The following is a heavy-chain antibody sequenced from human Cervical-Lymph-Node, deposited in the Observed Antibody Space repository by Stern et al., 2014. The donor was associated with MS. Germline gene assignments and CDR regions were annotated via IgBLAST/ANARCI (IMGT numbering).Heavy chain of an antibody. J-gene: IGHJ4*02. CDR1: GGTFSNYA. V-gene: IGHV1-69*01. D-gene: IGHD3-22*01. CDR3: ARASLTSGYYYSHLAY. CDR2: IIPIFDIV. Sequence: QVQLVQSGAEVKKPGSSVKVSCKASGGTFSNYATSWVRQVPGQGLEWVGGIIPIFDIVHYEQKSQGRVTIAADEYTSTAYMEVNSLTHEDTAVYYFARASLTSGYYYSHLAYWGQGTLVTVSS.